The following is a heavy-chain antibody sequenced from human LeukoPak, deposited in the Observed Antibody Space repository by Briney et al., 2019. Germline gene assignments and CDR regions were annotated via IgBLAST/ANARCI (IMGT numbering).Heavy chain of an antibody. CDR3: ARVASSSVTHYYYYGMDV. D-gene: IGHD4-17*01. CDR1: GFTFGTHA. CDR2: ISYHGRKK. J-gene: IGHJ6*02. V-gene: IGHV3-30*03. Sequence: GMSLRLSCTASGFTFGTHAMHWVRQAPGKGLEWVAMISYHGRKKLYADSVKGRFSISRDNAENTLYLQMNSLRQDDTAVYYCARVASSSVTHYYYYGMDVWGPGTTVSVSS.